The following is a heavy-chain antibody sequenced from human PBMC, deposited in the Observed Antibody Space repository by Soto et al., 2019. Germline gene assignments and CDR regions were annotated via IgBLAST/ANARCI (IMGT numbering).Heavy chain of an antibody. CDR3: ARDSVSHYGDYGDDAFDI. D-gene: IGHD4-17*01. Sequence: GASLKVSCKASGYTFTSYGISWVRQAPGQGLEWMGWISAYNGNTNYAQKLQGRVTMTTDTSTSTAYMELRSLRSDDTAVYYCARDSVSHYGDYGDDAFDIWGQGTMVTVSS. V-gene: IGHV1-18*01. J-gene: IGHJ3*02. CDR2: ISAYNGNT. CDR1: GYTFTSYG.